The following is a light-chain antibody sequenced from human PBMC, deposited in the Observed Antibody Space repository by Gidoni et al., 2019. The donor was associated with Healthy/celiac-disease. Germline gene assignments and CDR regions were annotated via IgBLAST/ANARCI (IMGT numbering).Light chain of an antibody. CDR1: QGISTS. CDR3: QQYYSTPE. Sequence: DIQITQSPSSLSASVGDRVTITCRASQGISTSLAWYQQKPGKAPKLLLYAASRLESGVPSRFSGSGSGTDYTLTISSLQPEDFATYYCQQYYSTPEFGPGTKVDIK. CDR2: AAS. J-gene: IGKJ3*01. V-gene: IGKV1-NL1*01.